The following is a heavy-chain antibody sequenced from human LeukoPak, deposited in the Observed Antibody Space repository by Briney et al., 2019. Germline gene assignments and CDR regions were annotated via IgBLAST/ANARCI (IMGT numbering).Heavy chain of an antibody. V-gene: IGHV3-48*04. CDR1: GFTFSSYS. D-gene: IGHD5-24*01. CDR3: ARKSRDGRLAYFDY. Sequence: GGSLRLSCAASGFTFSSYSMNWVRQAPGKGLEWVSYISSSSSTIYYADSVKGRFTISRDNAKNSLYLQMNSLRAEDTAVYYCARKSRDGRLAYFDYWGQGTLVTVSS. CDR2: ISSSSSTI. J-gene: IGHJ4*02.